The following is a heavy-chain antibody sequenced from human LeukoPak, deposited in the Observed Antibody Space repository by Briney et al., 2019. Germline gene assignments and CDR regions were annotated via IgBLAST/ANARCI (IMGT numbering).Heavy chain of an antibody. D-gene: IGHD5-18*01. V-gene: IGHV4-34*01. Sequence: PSETLSLTRAVYCVSLSGYYWGWIRQPPRKGLGWIGEINHSGSTNYNPSLKSRVTISVDTSKNQFSLKLSSVTAADTAVYYCARGRERYSYGRLDYWGQGTLVTVSS. CDR2: INHSGST. CDR3: ARGRERYSYGRLDY. J-gene: IGHJ4*02. CDR1: CVSLSGYY.